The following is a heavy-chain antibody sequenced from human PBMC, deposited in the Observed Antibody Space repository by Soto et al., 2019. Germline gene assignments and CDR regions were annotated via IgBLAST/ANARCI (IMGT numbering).Heavy chain of an antibody. CDR2: TSNSGST. J-gene: IGHJ4*02. CDR1: GGSITSSGYY. V-gene: IGHV4-31*01. CDR3: ARGGGSTKVDY. Sequence: QVQLQESGPGLVKPSQTLSLTCTVSGGSITSSGYYWSWIRQHPGEGLEWIGFTSNSGSTSYNPSLNGLVTIPVDTSSNPFSLNLKSVTAADTAVYYCARGGGSTKVDYWGQGTLVTVSS. D-gene: IGHD2-2*01.